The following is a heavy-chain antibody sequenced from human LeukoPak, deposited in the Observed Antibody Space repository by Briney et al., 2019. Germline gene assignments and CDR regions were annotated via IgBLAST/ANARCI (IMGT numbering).Heavy chain of an antibody. D-gene: IGHD2-2*01. Sequence: PGGSLRLSCAASGFTFSSYAMHWVRQAPGKGLEWVAVISYDGSNKYYADSVKGRFTISRDNSKNTLYLQMNSLRAEDTAVYYCARVLWDIVVVPATYYFDYWGQGTLVTVSS. CDR3: ARVLWDIVVVPATYYFDY. CDR2: ISYDGSNK. V-gene: IGHV3-30-3*01. J-gene: IGHJ4*02. CDR1: GFTFSSYA.